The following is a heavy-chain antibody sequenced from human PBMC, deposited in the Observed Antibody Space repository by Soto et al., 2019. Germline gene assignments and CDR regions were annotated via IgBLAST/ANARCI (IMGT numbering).Heavy chain of an antibody. CDR3: AKGMGIAAAVNYYYYGMDV. J-gene: IGHJ6*02. V-gene: IGHV3-30*18. CDR2: ISYDGSNK. CDR1: GFTFSSYG. Sequence: GGSLRLSCAASGFTFSSYGMHWVRQAPGKGLEWVAVISYDGSNKYYADSVKGRFTISRDNSKNTLYLQMNSLRAEDTAVYYCAKGMGIAAAVNYYYYGMDVWGQGTTVTVSS. D-gene: IGHD6-13*01.